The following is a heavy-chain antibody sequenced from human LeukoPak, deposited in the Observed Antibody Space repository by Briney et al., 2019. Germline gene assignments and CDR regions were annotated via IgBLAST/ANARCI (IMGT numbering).Heavy chain of an antibody. Sequence: GGSLRLSCAASGFTFSSYAMHWVRQAPGKGLEWGAVISYDGSNKYYADSVKGRFTISRDNSKNTLYLQMNSLRAEDTAVYYCARVRYNDIYDRGQGTLVTVSS. J-gene: IGHJ4*02. D-gene: IGHD3-9*01. V-gene: IGHV3-30*04. CDR3: ARVRYNDIYD. CDR2: ISYDGSNK. CDR1: GFTFSSYA.